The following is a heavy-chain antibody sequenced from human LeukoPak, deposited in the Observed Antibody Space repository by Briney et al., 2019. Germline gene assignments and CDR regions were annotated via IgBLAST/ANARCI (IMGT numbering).Heavy chain of an antibody. CDR1: GGSFSGYY. V-gene: IGHV4-34*01. CDR3: ARGGKYCSSTSCYNDWFDP. CDR2: INHSGST. D-gene: IGHD2-2*02. J-gene: IGHJ5*02. Sequence: SETLSLTCAVYGGSFSGYYWSWIRQPPGTGLEWIGEINHSGSTNYNPSLKSRVTISVDTSKNQFSLKLSSVTAADTAVYYCARGGKYCSSTSCYNDWFDPWGQGTLVTVSS.